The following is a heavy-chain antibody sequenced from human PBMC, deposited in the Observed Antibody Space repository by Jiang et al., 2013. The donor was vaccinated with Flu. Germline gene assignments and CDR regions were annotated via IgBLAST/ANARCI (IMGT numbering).Heavy chain of an antibody. CDR3: AKPLPMITFGGVIVPSPGY. Sequence: QLVESGGGVVQPGRSLRLSCAASGFTFSSYGMHWVRQAPGKGLEWVAVISYDGSNKYYADSVKGRFTISRDNSKNTLYLQMNSLRAEDTAVYYCAKPLPMITFGGVIVPSPGYWGQGTLVTVSS. V-gene: IGHV3-30*18. D-gene: IGHD3-16*02. J-gene: IGHJ4*02. CDR1: GFTFSSYG. CDR2: ISYDGSNK.